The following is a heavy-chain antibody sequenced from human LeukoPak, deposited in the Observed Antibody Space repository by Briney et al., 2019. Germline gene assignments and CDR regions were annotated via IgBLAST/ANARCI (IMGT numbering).Heavy chain of an antibody. Sequence: ASVKVSCKASGYTFTSYDINWVRQATGQGLEWMGWMNPNSGNTAYAQKFQGRVTITADKSTSTAYMELSSLRSEDTAVYYCARGGYSGYDSWFDPWGQGTLVTVSS. CDR1: GYTFTSYD. CDR3: ARGGYSGYDSWFDP. D-gene: IGHD5-12*01. J-gene: IGHJ5*02. CDR2: MNPNSGNT. V-gene: IGHV1-8*03.